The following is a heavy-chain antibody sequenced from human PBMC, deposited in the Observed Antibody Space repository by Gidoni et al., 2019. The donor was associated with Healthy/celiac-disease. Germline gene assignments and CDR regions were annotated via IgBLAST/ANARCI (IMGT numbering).Heavy chain of an antibody. CDR3: AKDNGSGSYYKGLDY. Sequence: EVQLGESGGVVGQPGGSLRLSCAASGFTFDDYPMHWVRQAPGKGLEWVSLISWDGGSTYYADSVKGRFTISRDNSKNSLYLQMNSLRTEDTALYYCAKDNGSGSYYKGLDYWGQGTLVTVSS. D-gene: IGHD3-10*01. CDR2: ISWDGGST. J-gene: IGHJ4*02. CDR1: GFTFDDYP. V-gene: IGHV3-43*01.